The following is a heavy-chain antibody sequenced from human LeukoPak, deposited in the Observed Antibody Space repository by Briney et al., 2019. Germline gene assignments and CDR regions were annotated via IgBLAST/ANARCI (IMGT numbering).Heavy chain of an antibody. J-gene: IGHJ6*02. Sequence: GGSLRLSCTASGFTFSGYSMNWIRQAPGKGLEWVPSFGTRSTSVYHAGSVKGRFAISRDNAKNSLYLQMNSLRAEDTALYYCARAGAVAGSDGMDVWGQGTTVTVSS. CDR3: ARAGAVAGSDGMDV. CDR2: FGTRSTSV. V-gene: IGHV3-21*01. D-gene: IGHD6-19*01. CDR1: GFTFSGYS.